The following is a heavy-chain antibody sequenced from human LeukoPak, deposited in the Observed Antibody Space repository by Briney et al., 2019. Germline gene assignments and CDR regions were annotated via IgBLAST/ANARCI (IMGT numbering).Heavy chain of an antibody. CDR1: GFTFSSYW. CDR3: TTDQEMAFWTTDY. Sequence: PGGSLRLSCAASGFTFSSYWMSWVRQAPGKGLEWVGRIKSKTDGGTTDYAAPVKGRFTISRDDSKNTLYLQMNSLKTEDTAVYYCTTDQEMAFWTTDYWGQGTLVTVSS. CDR2: IKSKTDGGTT. D-gene: IGHD5-24*01. J-gene: IGHJ4*02. V-gene: IGHV3-15*01.